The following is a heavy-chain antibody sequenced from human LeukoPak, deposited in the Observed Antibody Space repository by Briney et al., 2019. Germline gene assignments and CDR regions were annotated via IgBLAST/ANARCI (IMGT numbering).Heavy chain of an antibody. D-gene: IGHD1-26*01. J-gene: IGHJ4*01. CDR2: ISAYNGDT. V-gene: IGHV1-18*01. CDR1: GYTLSSYG. Sequence: GASVKVSCKASGYTLSSYGFNWVRQAPGQGLEWMGWISAYNGDTNFAQKLQGRVTMTTDTSTSTAYMELRSLSSDDTAVYYCARAYSGSYSEYWGQGTLVTASS. CDR3: ARAYSGSYSEY.